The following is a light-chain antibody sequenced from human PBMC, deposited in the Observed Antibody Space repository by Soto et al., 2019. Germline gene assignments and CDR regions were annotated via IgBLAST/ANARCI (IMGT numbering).Light chain of an antibody. CDR2: GNT. J-gene: IGLJ1*01. V-gene: IGLV1-40*01. Sequence: QSVLTQPPSVYGAPGQRVTISCTGSSSNIGAGYDVHWYLQLPGTAPKLIIYGNTNRPSGVPDRFSGSKSGSSASLAITGLQAEDEADYYCQSHDSSLHASVFGTGTKVTVL. CDR3: QSHDSSLHASV. CDR1: SSNIGAGYD.